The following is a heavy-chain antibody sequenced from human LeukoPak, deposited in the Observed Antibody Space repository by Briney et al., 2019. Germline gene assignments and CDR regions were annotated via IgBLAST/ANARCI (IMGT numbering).Heavy chain of an antibody. CDR1: GFTFRSYE. J-gene: IGHJ4*02. Sequence: QPGGSLRLSCEDSGFTFRSYEMNWVRQAPGKGLEWIAYLSSSGSAFSYADSVKGRFTISRDNSDNTLYLQMNSLRVEDTAVYYCAKDSHNGDYPLHYWGQGTLVTVSS. D-gene: IGHD4-17*01. CDR2: LSSSGSAF. V-gene: IGHV3-48*03. CDR3: AKDSHNGDYPLHY.